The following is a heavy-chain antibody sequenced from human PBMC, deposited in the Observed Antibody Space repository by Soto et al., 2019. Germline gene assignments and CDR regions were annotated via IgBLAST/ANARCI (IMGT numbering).Heavy chain of an antibody. CDR3: AREGGWGTVAFDI. V-gene: IGHV1-69*06. Sequence: SVKVSCKASGGTFSSYAISWVRQAPGQGLEWMGGIIPIFDTANYAQKFQGRVTITADKSTSTAYMELSSLRSEDTAVYYCAREGGWGTVAFDIWGQGTMVTVSS. D-gene: IGHD3-16*01. J-gene: IGHJ3*02. CDR2: IIPIFDTA. CDR1: GGTFSSYA.